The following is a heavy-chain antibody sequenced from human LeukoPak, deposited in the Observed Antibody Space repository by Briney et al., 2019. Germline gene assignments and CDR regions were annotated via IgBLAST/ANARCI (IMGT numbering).Heavy chain of an antibody. CDR1: GGSISSYY. Sequence: SETLSLTCTVSGGSISSYYWSWIRQPAGKGLEWIGRIYTSGSTNYNPSLKSRVTMSVDTSKNQFSLKLSSVTAADTAVYYCAAGAYVWGSYRHGAFDIWGQGTMVTVSS. J-gene: IGHJ3*02. D-gene: IGHD3-16*02. CDR3: AAGAYVWGSYRHGAFDI. CDR2: IYTSGST. V-gene: IGHV4-4*07.